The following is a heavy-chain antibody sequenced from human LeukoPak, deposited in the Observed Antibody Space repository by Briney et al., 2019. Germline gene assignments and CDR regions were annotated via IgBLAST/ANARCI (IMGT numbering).Heavy chain of an antibody. J-gene: IGHJ4*02. CDR3: ARSTPHYYDSSGYDY. V-gene: IGHV3-53*01. D-gene: IGHD3-22*01. CDR1: GFTVSSNY. CDR2: IYSGGST. Sequence: GGSLRLSCAASGFTVSSNYMSWVRQAPGKGLEWVSVIYSGGSTYYADSVKGRFTISRDNSKNTLYLQMNSLRAEDTAVYYCARSTPHYYDSSGYDYWGQGTLVTVSS.